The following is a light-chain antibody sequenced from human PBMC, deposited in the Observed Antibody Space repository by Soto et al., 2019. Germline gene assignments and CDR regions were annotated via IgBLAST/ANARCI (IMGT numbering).Light chain of an antibody. CDR2: GNS. J-gene: IGLJ1*01. Sequence: QSVLTPTPSVSGAPGQRVTISCTGSSSNIGAGYDVHWYQQLPGTAPKLLIYGNSNRPSGVPDRFSGSKSGTSASLAITGLQAEDEADYYCQSYDSSLSGYVFGTGTKVTVL. CDR1: SSNIGAGYD. V-gene: IGLV1-40*01. CDR3: QSYDSSLSGYV.